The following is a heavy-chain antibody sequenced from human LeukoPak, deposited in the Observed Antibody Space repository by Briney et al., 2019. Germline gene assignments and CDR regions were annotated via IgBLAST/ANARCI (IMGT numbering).Heavy chain of an antibody. J-gene: IGHJ4*02. Sequence: GGSRSPSWQASGSPSSSYRMNWARQAPGKGLEWVPLISSSSSYIYYADSMKGRFTISRDNAKNSLYLQMNSLRAEDTALYYCAKDPLVGTAGGYFDYWGQGTLVTVSS. CDR3: AKDPLVGTAGGYFDY. CDR1: GSPSSSYR. D-gene: IGHD1-1*01. V-gene: IGHV3-21*04. CDR2: ISSSSSYI.